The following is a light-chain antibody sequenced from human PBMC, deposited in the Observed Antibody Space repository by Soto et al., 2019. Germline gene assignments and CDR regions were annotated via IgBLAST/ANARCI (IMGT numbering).Light chain of an antibody. CDR2: WAS. Sequence: DIVMTQSPDSLAVSLGERATISCKSSQSLLYRSNNTNYLAWYQQKPGQPPRVLIYWASTRKSGVHDRCSGRGSGTDSPLTISKQWYEDVAVYYWQQYYRTPFTLGTGTKVNF. CDR3: QQYYRTPFT. V-gene: IGKV4-1*01. J-gene: IGKJ3*01. CDR1: QSLLYRSNNTNY.